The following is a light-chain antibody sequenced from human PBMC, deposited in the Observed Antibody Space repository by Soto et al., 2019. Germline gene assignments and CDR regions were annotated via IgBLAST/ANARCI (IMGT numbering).Light chain of an antibody. CDR3: SSYTSTTTYV. J-gene: IGLJ1*01. CDR1: SSDVGGYNY. V-gene: IGLV2-14*01. Sequence: QSVLTQPASVSVSPGQSITISCTGTSSDVGGYNYVSWYQHHPGKAPKLMIYEVSDRPSGISNRFSGSKSGNTASLTISGLQAEDEADYYCSSYTSTTTYVFGTGTKVTVL. CDR2: EVS.